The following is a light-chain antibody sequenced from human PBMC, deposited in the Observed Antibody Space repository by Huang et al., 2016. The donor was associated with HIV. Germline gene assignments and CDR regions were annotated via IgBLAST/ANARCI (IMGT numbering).Light chain of an antibody. J-gene: IGKJ3*01. CDR2: DAS. V-gene: IGKV3-11*01. CDR3: QQRSNWV. Sequence: EIVLTQSPATLSLSPGERATLSCRARQRVSSYLAWYQQKPGQAPRLLIYDASNRATGIPARFSGSGSGTDFTLTISSLEPEDFAVYYCQQRSNWVFGPGTKVDIK. CDR1: QRVSSY.